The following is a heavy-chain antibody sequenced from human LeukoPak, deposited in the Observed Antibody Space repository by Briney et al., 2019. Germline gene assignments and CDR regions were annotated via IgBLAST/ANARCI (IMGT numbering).Heavy chain of an antibody. CDR1: GGTFSSYA. V-gene: IGHV1-69*04. J-gene: IGHJ4*02. CDR3: AVSYDSSGYLDY. D-gene: IGHD3-22*01. Sequence: ASVKFSCKASGGTFSSYAISWVRQAPGQGLEWMGRIIPIFGIANYAQKFQGRVTITADKSTSTAYMELSSLRSEDTAVYYCAVSYDSSGYLDYWGQGTLVTVSS. CDR2: IIPIFGIA.